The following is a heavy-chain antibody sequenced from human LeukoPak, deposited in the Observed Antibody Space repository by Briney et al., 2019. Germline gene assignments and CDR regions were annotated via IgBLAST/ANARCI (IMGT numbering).Heavy chain of an antibody. CDR2: INTDGTST. CDR1: GFSFSNYW. D-gene: IGHD3-10*01. V-gene: IGHV3-74*01. J-gene: IGHJ4*02. CDR3: ARSDSGDVDY. Sequence: GGSLRLSCAASGFSFSNYWMHWVRQTPGKGLVWVSRINTDGTSTSYADSVKGRFTISRDNAKNTLYLQVNSLRAEDTALYFCARSDSGDVDYWCQGALVTVSS.